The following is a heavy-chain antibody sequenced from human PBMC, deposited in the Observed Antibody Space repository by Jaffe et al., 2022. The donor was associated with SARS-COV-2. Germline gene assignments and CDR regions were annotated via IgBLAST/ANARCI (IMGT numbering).Heavy chain of an antibody. V-gene: IGHV3-21*01. CDR3: ASRNVDYYDSSGYTWFDP. D-gene: IGHD3-22*01. CDR2: ISSSSSYI. J-gene: IGHJ5*02. Sequence: EVQLVESGGGLVKPGGSLRLSCAASGFTFSSYSMNWVRQAPGKGLEWVSSISSSSSYIYYADSVKGRFTISRDNAKNSLYLQMNSLRAEDTAVYYCASRNVDYYDSSGYTWFDPWGQGTLVTVSS. CDR1: GFTFSSYS.